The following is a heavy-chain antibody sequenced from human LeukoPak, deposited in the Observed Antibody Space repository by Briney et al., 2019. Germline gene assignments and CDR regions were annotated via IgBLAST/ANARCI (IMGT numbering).Heavy chain of an antibody. CDR2: IRYDETKT. CDR1: GFTFSSYG. CDR3: AKSHLPNSYSGTYYCDY. V-gene: IGHV3-30*02. D-gene: IGHD1-26*01. Sequence: GGSLRLSCAAAGFTFSSYGMHWVRQAPAKGLEWVAFIRYDETKTFYGDSVKGRFTISRDNSKNTLYLQMNSLRAEDTAVYYCAKSHLPNSYSGTYYCDYWGQGTQVTVSS. J-gene: IGHJ4*02.